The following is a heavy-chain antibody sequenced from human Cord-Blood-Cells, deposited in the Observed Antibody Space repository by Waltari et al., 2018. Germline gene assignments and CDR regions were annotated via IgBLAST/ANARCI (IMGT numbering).Heavy chain of an antibody. CDR1: GGSFSGYY. J-gene: IGHJ4*02. Sequence: QVQLQQCGAGLLKPSETLSLTCAVSGGSFSGYYWSWIRQPPGKGLDWIGEIKHSGSTNDNPALKSGVTIAVDTSKNQFSLKLSSVTAADTAVYYCARGGCSSTSCYDFDYWGQGTLVTVSS. D-gene: IGHD2-2*01. CDR3: ARGGCSSTSCYDFDY. V-gene: IGHV4-34*01. CDR2: IKHSGST.